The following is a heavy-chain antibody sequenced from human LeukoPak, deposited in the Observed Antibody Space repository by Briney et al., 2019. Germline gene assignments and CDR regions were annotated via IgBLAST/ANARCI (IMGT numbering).Heavy chain of an antibody. CDR2: ITWNSYNI. CDR1: GFTFDGYA. CDR3: AKDIGPYGSFFDY. D-gene: IGHD3-10*01. Sequence: GRSLRLSCAASGFTFDGYAMHWVRQAPGKGLEWVSAITWNSYNINYADSVKGRFTISRDNAKNSLYLQVNSLRTEDTALYYCAKDIGPYGSFFDYWGQGTLVTVSS. V-gene: IGHV3-9*01. J-gene: IGHJ4*02.